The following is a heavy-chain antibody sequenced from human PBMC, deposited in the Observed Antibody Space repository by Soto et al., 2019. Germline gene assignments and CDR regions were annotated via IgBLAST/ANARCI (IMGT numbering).Heavy chain of an antibody. Sequence: QLQLQESGPGLVRPSETLSLTCTVSGGSISGYYWTWIRQPPGKGLEWVASLFYGATTDYNPSLKSPLTISVDTSKRQFFLKLRSMTAADTSIYYCVRRRGAAPVFWGQGTLVTVSS. J-gene: IGHJ4*02. CDR2: LFYGATT. CDR1: GGSISGYY. V-gene: IGHV4-39*01. CDR3: VRRRGAAPVF. D-gene: IGHD1-26*01.